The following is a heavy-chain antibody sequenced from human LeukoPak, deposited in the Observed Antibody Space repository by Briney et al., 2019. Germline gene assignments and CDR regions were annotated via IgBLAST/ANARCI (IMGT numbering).Heavy chain of an antibody. V-gene: IGHV3-23*01. D-gene: IGHD1-26*01. CDR1: GFTFSSYA. CDR3: AIPRSDLGATRY. J-gene: IGHJ6*02. CDR2: ISGSGGST. Sequence: GGSLRLSCAASGFTFSSYAMSWVRQAPGKGLEWVSAISGSGGSTYYADSVKGRFTISRDNSKNTLYLQMNSLRAEDTAVYYCAIPRSDLGATRYWGQGTTVTVSS.